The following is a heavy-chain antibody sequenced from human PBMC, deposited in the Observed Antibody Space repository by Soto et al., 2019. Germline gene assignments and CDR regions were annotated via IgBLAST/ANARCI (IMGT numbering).Heavy chain of an antibody. CDR1: GGSLSSYL. J-gene: IGHJ6*03. V-gene: IGHV4-59*01. D-gene: IGHD1-26*01. CDR2: MYHSGSG. Sequence: PSETLSLTCTVSGGSLSSYLWGWIRQPPGKGLEWIGYMYHSGSGNYNPSFKSRVTISVDTSKNQFSLKLSSVTAADTAIYFCARVVTPLVQSLYRHYYYMDVWGKGTTVNVSS. CDR3: ARVVTPLVQSLYRHYYYMDV.